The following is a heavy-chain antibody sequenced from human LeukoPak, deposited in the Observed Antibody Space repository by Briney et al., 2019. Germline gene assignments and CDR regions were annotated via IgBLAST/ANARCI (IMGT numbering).Heavy chain of an antibody. V-gene: IGHV3-48*04. CDR3: ARDWAPYYYDSSGYFDY. Sequence: GGSLRLSCAASGFTFSSYGMHWVRQAPGKGLEWGSYISSSGSTIYYADSVKGRFTISRDNAKHSLYLQMNSLRAEDTAVYYCARDWAPYYYDSSGYFDYWGQGTLVTVSS. D-gene: IGHD3-22*01. CDR2: ISSSGSTI. CDR1: GFTFSSYG. J-gene: IGHJ4*02.